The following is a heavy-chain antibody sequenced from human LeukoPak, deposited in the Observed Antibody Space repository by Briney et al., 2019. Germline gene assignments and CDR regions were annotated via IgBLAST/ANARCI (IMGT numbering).Heavy chain of an antibody. V-gene: IGHV3-23*01. D-gene: IGHD1-26*01. CDR3: AKRVGAAQAFDI. CDR2: SSGSGGST. J-gene: IGHJ3*02. CDR1: GFTFSNYA. Sequence: GGSLRLSCAASGFTFSNYAMSWVRQAPGKGLEWVSTSSGSGGSTYYADSVKGRFTISRDNSKNTLYLQMNSLRAEDTAVYFCAKRVGAAQAFDIWGQGTMVTVSS.